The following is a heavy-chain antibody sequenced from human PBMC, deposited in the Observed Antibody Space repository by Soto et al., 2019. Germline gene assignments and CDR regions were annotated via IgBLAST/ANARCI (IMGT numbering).Heavy chain of an antibody. CDR1: GGSISSGDYK. V-gene: IGHV4-30-4*01. D-gene: IGHD4-4*01. Sequence: QVQLQESGPGLVKPSQTLSLTCTVSGGSISSGDYKWSWIRQPPGKGLEWIGYIYYSGYNYNNPSLKSRLTMSVDTSKNLFSLTLSSVTAADTAVYYCARSDNYVPFEYWGQGTLVTVSS. CDR3: ARSDNYVPFEY. CDR2: IYYSGYN. J-gene: IGHJ4*02.